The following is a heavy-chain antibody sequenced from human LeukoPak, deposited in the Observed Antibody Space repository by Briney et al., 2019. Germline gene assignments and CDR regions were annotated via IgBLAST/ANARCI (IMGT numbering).Heavy chain of an antibody. J-gene: IGHJ4*02. CDR1: GYTFTSYG. Sequence: ASVKVSCKASGYTFTSYGISWVRQAPGQGLEWMGWISAYNGNTNYAQKLQGRVTMTTDTSTSTAYMELRSLRSDDTAVYYCARNERTYYYDSSGIGVSDYWGQGTLVTVSS. CDR3: ARNERTYYYDSSGIGVSDY. D-gene: IGHD3-22*01. CDR2: ISAYNGNT. V-gene: IGHV1-18*01.